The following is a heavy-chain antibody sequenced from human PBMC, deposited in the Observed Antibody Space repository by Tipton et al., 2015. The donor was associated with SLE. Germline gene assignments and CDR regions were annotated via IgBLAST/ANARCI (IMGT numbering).Heavy chain of an antibody. V-gene: IGHV4-61*08. CDR3: ARAGAGYYYYSYMDV. Sequence: TLSLTCTVSGGSISRIGYYWSWIRQPPGKGLEWIGEINHGGSTNYNPSLKSRVTISVDTSKNQFSLKLSSVTAADTAVYYCARAGAGYYYYSYMDVWGKGTTLTVSS. CDR1: GGSISRIGYY. CDR2: INHGGST. J-gene: IGHJ6*03.